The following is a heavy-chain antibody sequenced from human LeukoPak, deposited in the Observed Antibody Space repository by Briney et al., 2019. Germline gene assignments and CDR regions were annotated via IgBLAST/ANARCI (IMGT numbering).Heavy chain of an antibody. Sequence: GGSLRLSCAASGFTFSSYGMHWVRQAPGKGLEWVAFIWYDGSNKFYADSVKGRFPISRDNSKNTLYLQMNSLRAEDTAVYYCARDYDILAFDYWGQGTLVTVSS. D-gene: IGHD3-9*01. J-gene: IGHJ4*02. CDR3: ARDYDILAFDY. V-gene: IGHV3-33*01. CDR1: GFTFSSYG. CDR2: IWYDGSNK.